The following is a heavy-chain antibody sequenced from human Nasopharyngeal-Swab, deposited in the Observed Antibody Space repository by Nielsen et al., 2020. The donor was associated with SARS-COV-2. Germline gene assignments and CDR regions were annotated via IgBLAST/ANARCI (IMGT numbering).Heavy chain of an antibody. CDR2: INPNSGGT. Sequence: ASVKVSCKASGYTFTGYYMRWVRQAPGQGLEWMGRINPNSGGTNYAQKFQGRVTMTRDTSISTAYMELSRLRSDDTAVYYCARDLGLELRYYYYGMDVWGQGTTVTVSS. D-gene: IGHD1-7*01. CDR1: GYTFTGYY. V-gene: IGHV1-2*06. J-gene: IGHJ6*02. CDR3: ARDLGLELRYYYYGMDV.